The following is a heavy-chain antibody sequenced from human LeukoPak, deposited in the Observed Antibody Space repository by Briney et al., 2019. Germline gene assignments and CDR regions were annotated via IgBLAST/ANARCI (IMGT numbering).Heavy chain of an antibody. J-gene: IGHJ4*02. CDR3: ARVTWYYYDSSGSSYDY. CDR2: INPNSGGT. D-gene: IGHD3-22*01. V-gene: IGHV1-2*02. CDR1: GYTFTGYY. Sequence: ASVKVSCKASGYTFTGYYMHWVRQAPGQGLEWMGWINPNSGGTNYAQKFQGRVTMTRATSIRTAYMELSRLRTDETAVYYCARVTWYYYDSSGSSYDYWGQGTLVTVSS.